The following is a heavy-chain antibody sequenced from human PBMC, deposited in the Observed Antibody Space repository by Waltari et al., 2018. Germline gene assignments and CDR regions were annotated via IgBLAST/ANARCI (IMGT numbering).Heavy chain of an antibody. D-gene: IGHD6-19*01. J-gene: IGHJ4*02. CDR3: ASETAGSGLDY. CDR1: GFTFSSYG. V-gene: IGHV3-33*01. Sequence: QVQLVESGGGVVQPGRSLRLSCAASGFTFSSYGMHWVRKGPGKGLGWVAVVWYVGSNKYYADSVKGRFTISRDNSKNTLDLQRNSLRAEDTAVYYWASETAGSGLDYWGQGTLVTVSS. CDR2: VWYVGSNK.